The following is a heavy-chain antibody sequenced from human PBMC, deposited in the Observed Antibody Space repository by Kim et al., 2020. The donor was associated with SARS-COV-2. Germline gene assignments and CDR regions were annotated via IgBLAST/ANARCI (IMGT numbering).Heavy chain of an antibody. CDR2: IYYSGST. Sequence: SETLSLTCTVSGGSISSSSYYWGWIRQPPGKGLEWIGSIYYSGSTYYNPSLKSRVTISVDTSKNQFSLKLSSVTAADTAVYYCASFAYDSSGYYYFDYWGQGTLVTVSS. CDR1: GGSISSSSYY. CDR3: ASFAYDSSGYYYFDY. J-gene: IGHJ4*02. D-gene: IGHD3-22*01. V-gene: IGHV4-39*01.